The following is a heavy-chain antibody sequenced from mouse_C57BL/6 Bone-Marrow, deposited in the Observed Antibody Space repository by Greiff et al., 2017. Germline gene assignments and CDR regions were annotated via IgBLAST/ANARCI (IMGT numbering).Heavy chain of an antibody. CDR3: ARDGDYDDYAMDY. V-gene: IGHV1-7*01. CDR1: GYPFTSYW. J-gene: IGHJ4*01. Sequence: QVQLQQSGAELAKPGASVQLSCKASGYPFTSYWMHWVKQRPGQGLEWIGYVNPSSGYTKYNQKFKDKATLTADKSASTAYMQLSSLTYEDSAVYYFARDGDYDDYAMDYWGQGTSVTVSS. CDR2: VNPSSGYT. D-gene: IGHD2-4*01.